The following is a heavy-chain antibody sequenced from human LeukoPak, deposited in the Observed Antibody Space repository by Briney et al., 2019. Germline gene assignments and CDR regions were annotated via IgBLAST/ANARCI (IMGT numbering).Heavy chain of an antibody. V-gene: IGHV1-69*04. Sequence: GASVKVSCKASGGTFSSYAISWVRQAPGQGLEWMGRIIPILGIANYAQKFQGRVTITADKSTSTAYMELSSLRSEDTAVYYCARDEAPGIAAPDYWGQGTLVTVSS. CDR3: ARDEAPGIAAPDY. D-gene: IGHD6-13*01. CDR1: GGTFSSYA. J-gene: IGHJ4*02. CDR2: IIPILGIA.